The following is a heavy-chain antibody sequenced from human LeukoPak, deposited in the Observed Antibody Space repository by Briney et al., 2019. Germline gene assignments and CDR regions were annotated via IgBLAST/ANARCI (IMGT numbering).Heavy chain of an antibody. J-gene: IGHJ5*01. CDR3: AREDIVVVPAAKDEYAWFDS. V-gene: IGHV1-2*02. CDR1: GHTFTGYY. CDR2: INPNSEGT. D-gene: IGHD2-2*01. Sequence: PSVKLFCKPSGHTFTGYYMHWARHPPTQGLECVGCINPNSEGTNYAQKSQGRVTMTRHTPNRTAHMDGGTLSSRDSAVYYCAREDIVVVPAAKDEYAWFDSWGQGTLVTVSS.